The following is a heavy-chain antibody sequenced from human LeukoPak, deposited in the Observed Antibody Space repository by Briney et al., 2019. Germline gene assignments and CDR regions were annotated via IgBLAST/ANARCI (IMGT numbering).Heavy chain of an antibody. Sequence: GGSLRLSCAVSGLTVSSKFMSWVRQAPGKGLEWVSAIYSGGSTFYADSVKGRFTISRDNSKNTLYLQMNSLRAEDTAVYYCARDPYNSGGSYFDYWGQRTLVTVSS. V-gene: IGHV3-53*01. CDR3: ARDPYNSGGSYFDY. J-gene: IGHJ4*02. CDR1: GLTVSSKF. CDR2: IYSGGST. D-gene: IGHD3-10*01.